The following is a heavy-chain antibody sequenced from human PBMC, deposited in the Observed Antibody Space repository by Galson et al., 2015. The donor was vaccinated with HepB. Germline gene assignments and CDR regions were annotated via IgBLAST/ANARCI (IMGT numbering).Heavy chain of an antibody. J-gene: IGHJ4*02. V-gene: IGHV3-49*03. CDR1: GFTFGDYA. D-gene: IGHD3-3*01. Sequence: PLRLSCAASGFTFGDYAMSWFRQAPGKGLEWVGFIRSKAYGGTTEYAASVKGRFTISRDDSESIAYLQMNSLKTEDTAVYYCTRDSKMTIFGVVSPTIDYWGQGTLVTVSS. CDR3: TRDSKMTIFGVVSPTIDY. CDR2: IRSKAYGGTT.